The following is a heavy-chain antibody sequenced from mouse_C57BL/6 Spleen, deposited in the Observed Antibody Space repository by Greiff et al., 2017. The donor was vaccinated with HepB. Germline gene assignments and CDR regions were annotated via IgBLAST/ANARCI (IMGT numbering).Heavy chain of an antibody. D-gene: IGHD1-1*01. V-gene: IGHV1-22*01. CDR3: ARGDYYGSCCGFAY. J-gene: IGHJ3*01. Sequence: VQLQQSGPELVKPGASVKMSCKASGYTFADYNMHWVKQSHGKSLEWIGYINPNNGGTSYNQKFKGKATLTVNKSSSTAYMELRSLTSEDSAVYYCARGDYYGSCCGFAYWGQGTLVTVSA. CDR1: GYTFADYN. CDR2: INPNNGGT.